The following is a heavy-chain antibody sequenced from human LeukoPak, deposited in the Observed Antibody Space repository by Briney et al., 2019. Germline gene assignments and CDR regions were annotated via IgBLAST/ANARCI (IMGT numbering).Heavy chain of an antibody. V-gene: IGHV1-2*02. J-gene: IGHJ4*02. CDR2: INPNNGGT. CDR1: GYTFTGYY. D-gene: IGHD2-2*03. Sequence: ASVKVSCKASGYTFTGYYMRWVRQAPGRGLEWMGWINPNNGGTNYAQNFQGRVTMTRDTSISSAYMELSRLRSDDTAVYYCARSMDIVVVPAADSSGFDYWGQGTLVTVSS. CDR3: ARSMDIVVVPAADSSGFDY.